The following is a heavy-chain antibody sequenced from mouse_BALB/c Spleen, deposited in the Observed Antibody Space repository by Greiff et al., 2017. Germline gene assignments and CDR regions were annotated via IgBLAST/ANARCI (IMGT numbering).Heavy chain of an antibody. J-gene: IGHJ3*01. D-gene: IGHD2-4*01. CDR1: GFTFSSFG. CDR2: ISSGSSTI. V-gene: IGHV5-17*02. CDR3: ARSDYYDYDVKGFAY. Sequence: DVKLVESGGGLVQPGGSRKLSCAASGFTFSSFGMHWVRQAPEKGLEWVAYISSGSSTIYYADTVKGRFTISRDNPKNTLFLQMTSLRSEDTAMYYCARSDYYDYDVKGFAYWGQGTLVTVSA.